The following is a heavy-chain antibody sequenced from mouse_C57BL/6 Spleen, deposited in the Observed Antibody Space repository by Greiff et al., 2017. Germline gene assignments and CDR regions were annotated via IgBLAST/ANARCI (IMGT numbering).Heavy chain of an antibody. CDR2: INPNNGGT. D-gene: IGHD1-1*01. CDR3: ARGGTTYAMDY. Sequence: VQLQQSGPELVKPGASVKISCKASGYTFTDYYMNWVKQSHGKSLEWIGDINPNNGGTSYNQKFKGKATLTVDKSSSTAYMELRSLTSEDSAVYYCARGGTTYAMDYWGQGTSVTVSS. J-gene: IGHJ4*01. V-gene: IGHV1-26*01. CDR1: GYTFTDYY.